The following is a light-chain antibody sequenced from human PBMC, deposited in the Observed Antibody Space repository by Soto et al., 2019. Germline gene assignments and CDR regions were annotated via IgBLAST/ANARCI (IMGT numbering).Light chain of an antibody. CDR2: GAS. CDR3: QQYGGSPRT. V-gene: IGKV3-20*01. J-gene: IGKJ2*01. CDR1: EIITSDY. Sequence: EIVLTQSPDTLSLSPGERATLSCRASEIITSDYLAWYQQTRGQAPRLLIYGASFRATGVPGRFSGSGSGTDFTLSTSGLEPEDFAVYYCQQYGGSPRTFGQGTKVDIK.